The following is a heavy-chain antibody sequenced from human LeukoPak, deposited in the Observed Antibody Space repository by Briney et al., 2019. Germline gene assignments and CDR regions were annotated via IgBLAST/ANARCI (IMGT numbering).Heavy chain of an antibody. V-gene: IGHV3-21*01. J-gene: IGHJ6*02. CDR2: ISSSSSYI. CDR3: ARERLGSSSWYYYYGMDV. Sequence: GGSLRLSCAASGFTFSSYSMNWVRQAPGKGLEWVSSISSSSSYIYYADSVKGRFTISRDNAQNSLYLQMNNMSAEDTAVYYCARERLGSSSWYYYYGMDVWGQGTTVTVSS. D-gene: IGHD6-13*01. CDR1: GFTFSSYS.